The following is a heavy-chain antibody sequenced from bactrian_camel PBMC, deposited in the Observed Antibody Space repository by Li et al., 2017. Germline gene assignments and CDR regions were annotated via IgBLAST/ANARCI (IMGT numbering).Heavy chain of an antibody. V-gene: IGHV3-2*01. Sequence: HVQLVESGGGLVQPGGSLRPSCAASGFTFSSYYMSWVRLAPGKGLEWVSSIHADGSEIEYAEAIKGRFAISRDNAKETVYLQLNSLKFEDTALYYCATLGIDYCSGGNCYGLFGHWGQGTQVTVS. CDR3: ATLGIDYCSGGNCYGLFGH. CDR1: GFTFSSYY. J-gene: IGHJ6*01. D-gene: IGHD2*01. CDR2: IHADGSEI.